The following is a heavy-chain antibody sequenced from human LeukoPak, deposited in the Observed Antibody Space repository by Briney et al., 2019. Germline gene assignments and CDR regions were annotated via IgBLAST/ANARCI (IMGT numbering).Heavy chain of an antibody. CDR1: GYSFTGYY. V-gene: IGHV1-2*02. Sequence: ASVKVSCKASGYSFTGYYIHWVRQAPGQGLEWMGWINPNSGGTNYAQKFQGRVTMTRNTSISTAYMELSSLRSEDTAVYYCARGPSNYPDYWGQGTLVTVSS. CDR2: INPNSGGT. J-gene: IGHJ4*02. D-gene: IGHD4-11*01. CDR3: ARGPSNYPDY.